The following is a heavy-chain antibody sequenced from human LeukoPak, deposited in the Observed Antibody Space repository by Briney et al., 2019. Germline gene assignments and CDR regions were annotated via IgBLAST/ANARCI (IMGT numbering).Heavy chain of an antibody. CDR2: IYYSGST. CDR1: GGSISSSSYY. V-gene: IGHV4-39*01. J-gene: IGHJ4*02. CDR3: ARHGGSSWSY. D-gene: IGHD6-13*01. Sequence: SETLSLTCTVSGGSISSSSYYWGWIRQPPGKGLEWIGSIYYSGSTYYNPSLKSRVTTSVDTSKNQFSLKLSSVTAADTAVYYRARHGGSSWSYWGQGTLVTVSS.